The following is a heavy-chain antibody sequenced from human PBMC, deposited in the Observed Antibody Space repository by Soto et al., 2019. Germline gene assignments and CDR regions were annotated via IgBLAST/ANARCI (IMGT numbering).Heavy chain of an antibody. CDR3: ARGLMGSGSYSLNWFDP. Sequence: SETLSLTCTVSGGSISSGGYYWSWIRQHPGKGLEWIGYIYYSGSTYYNPSLKSRVTISVDTSKNQFSLKLSSVTAADTAVYYCARGLMGSGSYSLNWFDPWGQGTLVTVSS. J-gene: IGHJ5*02. D-gene: IGHD3-10*01. CDR2: IYYSGST. V-gene: IGHV4-31*03. CDR1: GGSISSGGYY.